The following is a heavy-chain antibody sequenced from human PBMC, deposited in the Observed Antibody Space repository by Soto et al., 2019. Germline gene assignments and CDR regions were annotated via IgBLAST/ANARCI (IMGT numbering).Heavy chain of an antibody. CDR2: IKRDGSEK. J-gene: IGHJ4*02. CDR3: ARDCSGGICYGYYFDY. CDR1: GFTLSSYW. Sequence: EVQLVESGGGLVQLGGSLRLSCATSGFTLSSYWMSWVRQAPGKGLEWVANIKRDGSEKYYVDSVQGRFTISRDNAKNSLYLQRNSLRAEDTAVYYCARDCSGGICYGYYFDYWGQGTLVTVSS. D-gene: IGHD2-15*01. V-gene: IGHV3-7*01.